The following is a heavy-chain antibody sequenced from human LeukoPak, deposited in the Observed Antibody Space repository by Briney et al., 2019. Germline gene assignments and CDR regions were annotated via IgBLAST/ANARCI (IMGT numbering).Heavy chain of an antibody. Sequence: SETLSLTCSVSGASISSSSYYWGWIRQPPGKGLEWIGSFSYSGSTYYNSSLKSRVTISVDTSNNQFSLRLNSVTAADTAVYYCARATTFGSGDYANWGQGTLVTVSS. D-gene: IGHD4-17*01. CDR3: ARATTFGSGDYAN. CDR1: GASISSSSYY. V-gene: IGHV4-39*07. CDR2: FSYSGST. J-gene: IGHJ4*02.